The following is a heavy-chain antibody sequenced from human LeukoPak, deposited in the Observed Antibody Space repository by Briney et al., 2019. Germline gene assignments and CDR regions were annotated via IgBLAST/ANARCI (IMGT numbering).Heavy chain of an antibody. Sequence: ASVTVSCKTSGYTFTNYDINWVRQATGQGLEWMGWMSPNSGNTGYAQKFQGRVTMTRDTSISTAYMELSSLRSEDTAVYYCASNPPKTGDFNYWGQGTLVTVSS. CDR3: ASNPPKTGDFNY. D-gene: IGHD7-27*01. V-gene: IGHV1-8*01. J-gene: IGHJ4*02. CDR2: MSPNSGNT. CDR1: GYTFTNYD.